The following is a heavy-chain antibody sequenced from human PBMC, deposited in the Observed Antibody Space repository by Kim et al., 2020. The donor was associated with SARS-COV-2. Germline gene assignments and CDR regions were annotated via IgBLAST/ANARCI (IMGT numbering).Heavy chain of an antibody. CDR3: ARDPIAVAGRYFQH. V-gene: IGHV1-69*01. Sequence: AQKVQGRVTITADESTSTAYMELSSLRSEDTAVYYCARDPIAVAGRYFQHWGQGTLVTVSS. D-gene: IGHD6-19*01. J-gene: IGHJ1*01.